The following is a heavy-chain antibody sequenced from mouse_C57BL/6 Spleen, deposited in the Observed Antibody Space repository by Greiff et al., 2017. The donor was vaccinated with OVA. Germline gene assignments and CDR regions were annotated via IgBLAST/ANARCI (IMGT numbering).Heavy chain of an antibody. J-gene: IGHJ3*01. CDR2: INPSSGYT. V-gene: IGHV1-7*01. D-gene: IGHD1-1*01. Sequence: VKLMESGAELAKPGASVKLSCKASGYTFTRYWMHWVKQRPGQGLEWIGYINPSSGYTTYNQKFKDKATLTADNSSSTAYMQLSRRTYEESAVYYWARGRNYAAYWGQGTLVTVSA. CDR3: ARGRNYAAY. CDR1: GYTFTRYW.